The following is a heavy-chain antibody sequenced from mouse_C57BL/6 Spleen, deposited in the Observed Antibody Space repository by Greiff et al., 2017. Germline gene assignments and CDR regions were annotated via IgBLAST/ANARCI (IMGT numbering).Heavy chain of an antibody. CDR2: IRSKSNNYAT. Sequence: EVKVVESGGGLVQPKGSLKLSCAASGFSFNTYAMNWVRQAPGKGLEWVARIRSKSNNYATYYADSVKDRFTISRDDSESMLYLQMNKLKTEDTAMYYCVRPIYYGYDGGFAYWGQGTLVTVSA. CDR3: VRPIYYGYDGGFAY. D-gene: IGHD2-2*01. V-gene: IGHV10-1*01. J-gene: IGHJ3*01. CDR1: GFSFNTYA.